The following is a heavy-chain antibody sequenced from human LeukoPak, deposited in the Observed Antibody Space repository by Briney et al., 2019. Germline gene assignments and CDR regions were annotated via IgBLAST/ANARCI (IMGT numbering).Heavy chain of an antibody. CDR1: GSCFSNYW. Sequence: GESLQISCEGSGSCFSNYWIGGGRQMPGKGLGWMGIIYPGDYETRYSPSFQGLVTISVDKSISTTYRQWSGLRASDSAMDYCAIPPGYCGNDCSFDHWGQGTLVTVSS. D-gene: IGHD2-21*02. CDR2: IYPGDYET. CDR3: AIPPGYCGNDCSFDH. V-gene: IGHV5-51*01. J-gene: IGHJ4*02.